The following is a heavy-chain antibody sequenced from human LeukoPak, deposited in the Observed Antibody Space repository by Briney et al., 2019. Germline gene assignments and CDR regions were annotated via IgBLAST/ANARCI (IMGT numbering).Heavy chain of an antibody. CDR2: INPSGGST. CDR3: ARVSGAVWFGGGDFDY. Sequence: GASVKVSCKASGYTFTSYYMHWVRQAPGQGLEWMGIINPSGGSTSYAQKFQGRVTMTRDTSTSTVYMELSSLRSEDTAVYYCARVSGAVWFGGGDFDYWGQGTLVTVSS. J-gene: IGHJ4*02. D-gene: IGHD3-10*01. V-gene: IGHV1-46*01. CDR1: GYTFTSYY.